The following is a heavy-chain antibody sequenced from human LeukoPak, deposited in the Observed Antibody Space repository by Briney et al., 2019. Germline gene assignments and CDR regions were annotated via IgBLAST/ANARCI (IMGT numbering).Heavy chain of an antibody. V-gene: IGHV3-53*01. J-gene: IGHJ4*02. CDR1: GFTVSSHY. D-gene: IGHD1-26*01. Sequence: PGGSLRLSCAASGFTVSSHYMSWVRQAPGKGLEWVSVIYTGGSTYYAESVKGRFTISRDNAKNSLYLQMNSLRVDDTALYHCARKGLGGELGGFDSWGQGTLVTVSS. CDR3: ARKGLGGELGGFDS. CDR2: IYTGGST.